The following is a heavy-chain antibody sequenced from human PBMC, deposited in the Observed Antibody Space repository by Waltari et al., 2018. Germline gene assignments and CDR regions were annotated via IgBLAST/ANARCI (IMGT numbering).Heavy chain of an antibody. Sequence: QVQLQQWGAGLLKPSETLSLTCAVYGGSFSGYYWSWSRHPPGSGLEWIGEINHSGSTTYNPSLKSRVTISVDTSKNQFSLKLSSVTAADTAVYYCARGVSGITFGGVIAYYFDYWGQGTLVTVSS. CDR2: INHSGST. CDR1: GGSFSGYY. V-gene: IGHV4-34*01. CDR3: ARGVSGITFGGVIAYYFDY. D-gene: IGHD3-16*02. J-gene: IGHJ4*02.